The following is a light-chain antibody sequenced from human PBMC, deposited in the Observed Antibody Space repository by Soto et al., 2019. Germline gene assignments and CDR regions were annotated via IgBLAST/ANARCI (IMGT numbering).Light chain of an antibody. CDR2: GTS. CDR3: QQYGSSSWT. J-gene: IGKJ1*01. Sequence: EIVLTQSPGTLSLSPGERATLSCRASQSVSSSYLAWYQQKPGQAPRLLIYGTSSRATAIPDRCSGSGSGTDFTLTISSLEPEDFAVYYCQQYGSSSWTFGQGTKVEIK. V-gene: IGKV3-20*01. CDR1: QSVSSSY.